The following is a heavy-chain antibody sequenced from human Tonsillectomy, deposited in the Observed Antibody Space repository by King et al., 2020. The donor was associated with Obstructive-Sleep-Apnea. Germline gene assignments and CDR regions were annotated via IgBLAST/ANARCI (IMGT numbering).Heavy chain of an antibody. J-gene: IGHJ4*02. CDR1: GFTFSSYS. Sequence: VQLVESGGGLVKPGGYLRLSCAASGFTFSSYSMNWVRQAPGKGLEWVSSISSSSSYIYYADSVKGRFTISRDNAKNSLYLQMNSLRAEDTAVYYCAREGIAAAGFVYWGQGTLVTVSS. CDR3: AREGIAAAGFVY. CDR2: ISSSSSYI. V-gene: IGHV3-21*01. D-gene: IGHD6-13*01.